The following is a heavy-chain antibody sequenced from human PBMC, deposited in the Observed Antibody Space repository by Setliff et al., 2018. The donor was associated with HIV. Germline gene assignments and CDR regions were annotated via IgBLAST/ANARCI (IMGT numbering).Heavy chain of an antibody. V-gene: IGHV3-7*03. CDR3: AKEGSTAVAGYADYFQD. D-gene: IGHD6-19*01. Sequence: LRLSCAASGFTFTSYWMIWVRQAPGKGLEWVANINQDGSEKNYVDSVKGRFTISRDNAKNSLYLQMDSLRVEDTAVYYCAKEGSTAVAGYADYFQDWGQGTLVTVS. J-gene: IGHJ1*01. CDR2: INQDGSEK. CDR1: GFTFTSYW.